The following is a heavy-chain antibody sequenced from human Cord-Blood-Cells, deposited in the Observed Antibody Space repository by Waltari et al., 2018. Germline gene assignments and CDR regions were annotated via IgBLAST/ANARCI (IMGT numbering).Heavy chain of an antibody. D-gene: IGHD3-10*01. CDR2: NIPIFGTA. V-gene: IGHV1-69*01. CDR3: ASTGITMVQGDDAFDI. J-gene: IGHJ3*02. Sequence: QVQLVQSGAEVKKPGSSVKVSCKASGGTFSSYAISWVRQAPGQGLEWMGGNIPIFGTANYAQKFQGRVTITADESTSTAYMELSSLRSEDTAVYYCASTGITMVQGDDAFDIWGQGTMVTVSS. CDR1: GGTFSSYA.